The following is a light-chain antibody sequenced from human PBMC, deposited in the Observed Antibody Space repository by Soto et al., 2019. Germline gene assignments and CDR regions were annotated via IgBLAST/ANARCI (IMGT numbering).Light chain of an antibody. CDR2: GAS. V-gene: IGKV3-20*01. CDR1: KTVSSSY. J-gene: IGKJ1*01. Sequence: DIVLTQSPGTLSLSPGERATLSCRASKTVSSSYLAWYQQKPGQAPRLLIYGASSRATGIPDRFSCSGSGADFTLTITRLEPEDFAVYYCQQYGRSRWTFGQGTKVEIK. CDR3: QQYGRSRWT.